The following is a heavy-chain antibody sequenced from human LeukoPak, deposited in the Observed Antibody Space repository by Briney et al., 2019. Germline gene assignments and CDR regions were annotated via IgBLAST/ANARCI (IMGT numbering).Heavy chain of an antibody. J-gene: IGHJ4*02. V-gene: IGHV4-30-4*08. D-gene: IGHD2-2*01. CDR1: GGSISSGDYY. CDR3: ARGYCSSTSCLVDY. Sequence: KPSETLSLTCTVSGGSISSGDYYWSWIRQPPGKGQEWIGYIYYSGSTYYNPSLKSRVTISVDTSKNQFSLKLSSVTAADTAVYYCARGYCSSTSCLVDYWGQGTLVTVSS. CDR2: IYYSGST.